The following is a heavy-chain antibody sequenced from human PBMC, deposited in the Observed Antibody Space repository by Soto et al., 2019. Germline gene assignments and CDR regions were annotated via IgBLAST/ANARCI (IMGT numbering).Heavy chain of an antibody. CDR1: GFSFSSYA. D-gene: IGHD4-17*01. J-gene: IGHJ4*02. CDR2: IPGNGAST. V-gene: IGHV3-64D*08. CDR3: VRPSLRRTITTRYFDF. Sequence: GVSLRLSCSASGFSFSSYAMHWVRQAPGKGLEYVAGIPGNGASTTYADSVKGRFTISRDNSKNTLYLQITSLRTDDTAFYYCVRPSLRRTITTRYFDFWGQGTLVTVSS.